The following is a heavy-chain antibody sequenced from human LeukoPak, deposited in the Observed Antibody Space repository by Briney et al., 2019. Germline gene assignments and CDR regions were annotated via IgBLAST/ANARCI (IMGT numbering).Heavy chain of an antibody. CDR1: GGTFSSYA. D-gene: IGHD6-13*01. J-gene: IGHJ4*02. CDR3: ARVAAAGTQYYFDY. CDR2: IIPILGIA. V-gene: IGHV1-69*04. Sequence: GSSVKVSCKASGGTFSSYAISWVRQAPGQGLEWMGGIIPILGIANYAQKFQGRVTITADKSTSTAYMELSSLRSEDTAVYYCARVAAAGTQYYFDYWGQGTLVTVSS.